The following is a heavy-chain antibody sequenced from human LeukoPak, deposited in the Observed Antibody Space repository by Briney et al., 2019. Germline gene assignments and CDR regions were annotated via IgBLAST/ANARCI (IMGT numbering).Heavy chain of an antibody. D-gene: IGHD6-6*01. Sequence: ASVKVSCKASGYTFTGYYMHWVRQAPGQGLEWMGWINPNSGGTNYAQKFQGRVTMTRDTSISTAYMELSRLRSDDTAVYYCARDGGQHKLPYYGMDVWGQGTTVTVSS. CDR2: INPNSGGT. CDR3: ARDGGQHKLPYYGMDV. V-gene: IGHV1-2*02. CDR1: GYTFTGYY. J-gene: IGHJ6*02.